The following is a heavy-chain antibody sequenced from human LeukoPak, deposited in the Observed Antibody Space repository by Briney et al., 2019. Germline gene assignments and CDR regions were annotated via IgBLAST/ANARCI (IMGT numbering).Heavy chain of an antibody. CDR2: IKAKAHGGTI. J-gene: IGHJ4*02. CDR1: GFTFINAW. D-gene: IGHD1-26*01. Sequence: KTGGSLRLSCAASGFTFINAWMAWVRQAPGKGLEWVGRIKAKAHGGTIEYAAPVKGRFTISRDDSKNTLYLQMNSLKTEDTAVYYCTTDGVGVEGATYDNWGQGTLVSVSP. CDR3: TTDGVGVEGATYDN. V-gene: IGHV3-15*01.